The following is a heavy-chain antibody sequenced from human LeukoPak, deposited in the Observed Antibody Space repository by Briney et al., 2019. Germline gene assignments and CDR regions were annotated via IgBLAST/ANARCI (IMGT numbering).Heavy chain of an antibody. D-gene: IGHD6-6*01. J-gene: IGHJ4*02. CDR2: INPNSGGT. CDR1: GYTFTGYY. CDR3: ARDILISSSSDY. Sequence: ASVKVSCKASGYTFTGYYMHWVRRAPGQGLEWMGRINPNSGGTNYAQKFQGRVTMTRDTSISTAYMELSRLRSDDTAVYYCARDILISSSSDYWGQGTLVTVSS. V-gene: IGHV1-2*06.